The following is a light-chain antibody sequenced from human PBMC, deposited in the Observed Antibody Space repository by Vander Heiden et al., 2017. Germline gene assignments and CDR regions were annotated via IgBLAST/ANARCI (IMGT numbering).Light chain of an antibody. J-gene: IGLJ2*01. CDR1: HIGSKS. CDR2: NDS. CDR3: QVWDSSSEV. V-gene: IGLV3-21*02. Sequence: SYVLTQPPSVSVAPGQTARITCGGYHIGSKSAHWYQQKPGQAPVLVVYNDSDRPSGIPDRLSGSNSGDTATLTISRVEAGDEAEYFCQVWDSSSEVFGGGTKLTVL.